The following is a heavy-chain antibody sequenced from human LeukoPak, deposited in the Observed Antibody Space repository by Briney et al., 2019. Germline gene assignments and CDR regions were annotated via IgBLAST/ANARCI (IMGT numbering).Heavy chain of an antibody. CDR2: ISAYNGNT. CDR1: GYTFTSYG. D-gene: IGHD3-10*01. V-gene: IGHV1-18*01. J-gene: IGHJ5*02. CDR3: ARDMEPTITMVRGVIPFDP. Sequence: ASVKVSCKASGYTFTSYGISWVRQAPALGPEWMGWISAYNGNTNYAQKLQGRVTMTTDTSTSTAYMELRSLRSDDTAVYYCARDMEPTITMVRGVIPFDPWGQGILVTVSS.